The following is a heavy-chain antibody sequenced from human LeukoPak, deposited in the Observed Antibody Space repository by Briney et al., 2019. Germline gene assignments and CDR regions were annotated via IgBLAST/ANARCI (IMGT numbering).Heavy chain of an antibody. CDR3: ARGPRWLRTFDY. CDR2: ISHSGIT. Sequence: SETLSLTCTVSGGSISNHYWSWIRQPPGKGLEWIGEISHSGITNYNPSLKSRVTISVDTSKNQFSLKLRSVTAADTAVYYCARGPRWLRTFDYWGQGTLVTVSS. V-gene: IGHV4-34*01. CDR1: GGSISNHY. D-gene: IGHD5-12*01. J-gene: IGHJ4*02.